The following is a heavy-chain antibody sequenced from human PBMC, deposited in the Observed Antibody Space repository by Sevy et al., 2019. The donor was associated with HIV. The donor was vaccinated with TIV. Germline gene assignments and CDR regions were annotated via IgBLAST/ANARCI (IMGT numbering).Heavy chain of an antibody. Sequence: SETLSLTCTVSGGSISSGGYYWSWIRQHPGKGLEWIGYIYYSGSTYYNPSLKSRVTISVDTSKNQFSLKLSSVTAADTAVYYCERDIGFPSGGGGDEGYFDYWGQGTLVTVSS. D-gene: IGHD1-26*01. CDR2: IYYSGST. V-gene: IGHV4-31*03. CDR3: ERDIGFPSGGGGDEGYFDY. CDR1: GGSISSGGYY. J-gene: IGHJ4*02.